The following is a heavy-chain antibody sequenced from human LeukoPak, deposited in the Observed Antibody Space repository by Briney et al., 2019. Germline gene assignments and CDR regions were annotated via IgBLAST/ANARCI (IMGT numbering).Heavy chain of an antibody. CDR2: INPSGGST. V-gene: IGHV1-46*01. J-gene: IGHJ3*02. CDR1: GYTFTSYY. CDR3: ARDLVDIVVVPAANNDAFDI. Sequence: GASVKVSCKASGYTFTSYYMHWVRQAPGQGLEWMGIINPSGGSTSYAQKFQGRVTMTRDTSTSTVYMELSSLRSEDTAVYYCARDLVDIVVVPAANNDAFDIWGQGTMVTVSS. D-gene: IGHD2-2*03.